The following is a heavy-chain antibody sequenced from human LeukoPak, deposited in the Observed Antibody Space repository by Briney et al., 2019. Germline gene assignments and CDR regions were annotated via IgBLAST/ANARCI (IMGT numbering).Heavy chain of an antibody. CDR2: TKKTGSET. V-gene: IGHV3-7*01. CDR3: AREDGYCSGGNCYSYFDS. Sequence: GGSLRLSCAASGFTFSSYAMSWVRQAPGKGLEWVAYTKKTGSETYYVDSVKGRFTITRDNARNSLFLQMNSLRAEDTAVYYCAREDGYCSGGNCYSYFDSWGQGTLVTVSS. D-gene: IGHD2-15*01. J-gene: IGHJ4*02. CDR1: GFTFSSYA.